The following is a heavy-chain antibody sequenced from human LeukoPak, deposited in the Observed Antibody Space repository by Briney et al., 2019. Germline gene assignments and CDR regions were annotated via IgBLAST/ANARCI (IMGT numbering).Heavy chain of an antibody. V-gene: IGHV4-39*01. CDR1: GGSISSSSYY. CDR3: ATSYGSGSYCNILPDY. J-gene: IGHJ4*02. CDR2: IYYSGST. Sequence: PSETLSLTCTVSGGSISSSSYYWGWIRQPPGKGLEWIGSIYYSGSTYYNPSLKSRVTISVDTSKNQFSLKLSSVTAADTAVYYCATSYGSGSYCNILPDYWGQGTLVTVSS. D-gene: IGHD3-10*01.